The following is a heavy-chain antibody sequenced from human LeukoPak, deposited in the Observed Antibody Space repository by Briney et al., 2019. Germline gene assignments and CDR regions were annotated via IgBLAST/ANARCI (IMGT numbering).Heavy chain of an antibody. D-gene: IGHD3-10*01. Sequence: PGGSLRLSCAASGFTFSSYSMNWVRQAPGKGLEWVSSISSSSSYIYYADSVKGRFTISRDNAKNSLYLQMNSLRVEDTAVYYCARSELGYNYYYMDVWGKGTTVTISS. CDR2: ISSSSSYI. CDR1: GFTFSSYS. V-gene: IGHV3-21*01. CDR3: ARSELGYNYYYMDV. J-gene: IGHJ6*03.